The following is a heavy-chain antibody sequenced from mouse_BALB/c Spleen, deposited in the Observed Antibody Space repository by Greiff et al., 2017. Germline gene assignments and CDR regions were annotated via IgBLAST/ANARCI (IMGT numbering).Heavy chain of an antibody. Sequence: VKLMESGAELVRPGSSVKISCKASGYAFSSYWMNWVKQRPGQGLEWIGQIYPGDGDTNYNGKFKGKATLTADKSSSTAYMQLSSLTSEDSAVYFCARGTTVDYWGQGTTLTVSS. CDR3: ARGTTVDY. CDR1: GYAFSSYW. D-gene: IGHD1-1*01. J-gene: IGHJ2*01. CDR2: IYPGDGDT. V-gene: IGHV1-80*01.